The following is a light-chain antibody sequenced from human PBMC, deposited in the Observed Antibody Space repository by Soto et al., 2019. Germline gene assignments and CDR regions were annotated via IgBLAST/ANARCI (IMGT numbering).Light chain of an antibody. CDR2: GAS. CDR3: QQYGRPPLT. V-gene: IGKV3-20*01. Sequence: IVLTQSPGTLSLSPGERATLSCRATQSVSSNYLAWYQQKAGQAPRLLIYGASSRATGIPDRFSGSGSGTDFTLTISRLGPEDFAVYYCQQYGRPPLTFGQGTRLEIK. J-gene: IGKJ5*01. CDR1: QSVSSNY.